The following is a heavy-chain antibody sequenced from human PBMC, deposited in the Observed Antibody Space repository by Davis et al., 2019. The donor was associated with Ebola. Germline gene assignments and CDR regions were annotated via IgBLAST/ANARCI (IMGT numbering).Heavy chain of an antibody. V-gene: IGHV3-48*01. CDR3: AKPGGYSRGPDVDFDY. Sequence: GESLKISCAASGFTFSSYSMNWVRQAPGKGLEWLSYISSGSSTIYYADSVKGRFSISRDNAKNSLYLQMNSLRAEDTAVYYCAKPGGYSRGPDVDFDYWGQGTLVTVSS. D-gene: IGHD5-18*01. CDR1: GFTFSSYS. J-gene: IGHJ4*02. CDR2: ISSGSSTI.